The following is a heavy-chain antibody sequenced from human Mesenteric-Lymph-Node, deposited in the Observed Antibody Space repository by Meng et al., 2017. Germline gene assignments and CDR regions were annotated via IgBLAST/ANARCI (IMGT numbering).Heavy chain of an antibody. J-gene: IGHJ4*02. D-gene: IGHD6-13*01. CDR2: ISGSGGST. CDR3: AKDAVWQQLEYFDY. CDR1: GFTFSNSD. Sequence: GESLKISCAASGFTFSNSDMSWVRQAPGKGLEWVSAISGSGGSTYYADSVKGRFTISRDNSKNTLYLQMNSLRAEDTAVYYCAKDAVWQQLEYFDYWGQGTLVTVSS. V-gene: IGHV3-23*01.